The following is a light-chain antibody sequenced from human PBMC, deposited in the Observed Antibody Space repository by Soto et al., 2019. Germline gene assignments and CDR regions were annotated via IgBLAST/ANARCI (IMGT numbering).Light chain of an antibody. CDR2: DAS. Sequence: DIQMTQSPSSLSASVGDRVTITCQASQDISNYLNWYQQKPGKAPKLLIYDASNLETGVPSRFSGSGSGTDFTFTISSLQPEDIATYYCQQYDNLSLTLGGGTKVEIK. V-gene: IGKV1-33*01. CDR1: QDISNY. CDR3: QQYDNLSLT. J-gene: IGKJ4*01.